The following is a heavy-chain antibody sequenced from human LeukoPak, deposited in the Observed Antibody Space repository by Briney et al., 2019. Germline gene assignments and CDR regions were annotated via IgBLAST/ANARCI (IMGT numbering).Heavy chain of an antibody. CDR2: IYHSGST. J-gene: IGHJ5*02. D-gene: IGHD3-10*01. CDR3: ARGVRGVIITQGPWFDP. V-gene: IGHV4-38-2*02. Sequence: SETLSLTCTVSGYSISSGYYWGWIRQPPGKGLEWIGSIYHSGSTYYNPSLKSRVTISVDTSKNQFSLKLSSVTAADTAVYYCARGVRGVIITQGPWFDPWGQGTLVTVSS. CDR1: GYSISSGYY.